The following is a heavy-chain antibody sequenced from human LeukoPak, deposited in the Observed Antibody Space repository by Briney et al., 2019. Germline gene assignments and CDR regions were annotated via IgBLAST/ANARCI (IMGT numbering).Heavy chain of an antibody. J-gene: IGHJ4*02. V-gene: IGHV3-23*01. CDR2: ISGSGGST. D-gene: IGHD3-3*01. CDR3: AVSRAIFGVVIDY. CDR1: GFTFSSYW. Sequence: PGGSLRLSCAASGFTFSSYWMSWVRQAPGKGLEWVSAISGSGGSTYYADSVKGRFTISRDNSKNTLYLQMNSLRAEDTAVYYCAVSRAIFGVVIDYWGQGTLVTVSS.